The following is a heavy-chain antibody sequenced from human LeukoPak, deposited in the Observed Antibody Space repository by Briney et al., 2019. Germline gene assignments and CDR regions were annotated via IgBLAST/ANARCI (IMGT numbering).Heavy chain of an antibody. D-gene: IGHD3-10*01. CDR2: IYSGGST. Sequence: GGSLRLSCAASGFTVSSNYMSWVRQAPGKGLEWVSVIYSGGSTYYADSVKGRFTISRDNSKNTLYLQMNSLRAEDTAVYYCARDPSITMVRGVKTHGMDVWGQGTTVTVSS. CDR1: GFTVSSNY. J-gene: IGHJ6*02. CDR3: ARDPSITMVRGVKTHGMDV. V-gene: IGHV3-53*01.